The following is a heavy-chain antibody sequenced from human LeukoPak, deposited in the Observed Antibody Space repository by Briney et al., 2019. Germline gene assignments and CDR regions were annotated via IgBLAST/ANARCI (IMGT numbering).Heavy chain of an antibody. Sequence: SEPLSLTCTVPGGSISSYYWSWIPQPPGKGLEWFGYIYYSGSTNYNPSLKSRVTISVDTSKNQFSLKLTSVTAADTAVYYCARDSGSSTHDPWGQGTLVTVSS. J-gene: IGHJ5*02. CDR3: ARDSGSSTHDP. CDR1: GGSISSYY. CDR2: IYYSGST. V-gene: IGHV4-59*01. D-gene: IGHD2-2*01.